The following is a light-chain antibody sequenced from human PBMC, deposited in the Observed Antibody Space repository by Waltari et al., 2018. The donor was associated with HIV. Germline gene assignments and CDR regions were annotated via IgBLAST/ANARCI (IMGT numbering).Light chain of an antibody. Sequence: QSVLTQPPSASGTPGQRVSISCSESRSDIGSHSINWYQQVPGTAPRLLIYTNLRRPSGGPARLVGSKSGASASRASSGLQPEDEADYYCAAWDDSRNGWVFGGGTKLTVL. V-gene: IGLV1-44*01. CDR3: AAWDDSRNGWV. CDR2: TNL. J-gene: IGLJ3*02. CDR1: RSDIGSHS.